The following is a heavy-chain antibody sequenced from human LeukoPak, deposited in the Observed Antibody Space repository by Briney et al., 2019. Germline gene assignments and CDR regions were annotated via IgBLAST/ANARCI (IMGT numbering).Heavy chain of an antibody. J-gene: IGHJ4*02. D-gene: IGHD6-19*01. CDR2: ISSNGGST. V-gene: IGHV3-64D*09. CDR1: GFTFSWYA. CDR3: VKGSSGWYEGYFDY. Sequence: GGSLSLSCSASGFTFSWYAMHWVRQAPGKGLEYVSTISSNGGSTYYADSVKGRFTISRDNFKNTLYLQMSSLRAEDTAVYYCVKGSSGWYEGYFDYWGQGTLVTVSS.